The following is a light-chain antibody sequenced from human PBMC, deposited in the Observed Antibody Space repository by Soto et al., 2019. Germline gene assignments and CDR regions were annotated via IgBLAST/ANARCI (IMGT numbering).Light chain of an antibody. CDR2: DAS. V-gene: IGKV3-11*01. CDR1: QTVGYY. J-gene: IGKJ5*01. CDR3: QQRSNWPAN. Sequence: EIVMTQSPATLSVSPGERATLSCRASQTVGYYLAWYQQKAGQAPRPLIYDASNRATGLPARFSGSGSGTDFTLTISNLEPEDFAVYYCQQRSNWPANFGQGTRLDIK.